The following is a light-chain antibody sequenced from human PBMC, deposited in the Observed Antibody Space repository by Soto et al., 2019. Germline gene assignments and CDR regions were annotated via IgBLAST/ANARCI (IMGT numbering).Light chain of an antibody. CDR2: DAS. CDR1: HNIERW. CDR3: QQGHSGLT. Sequence: PMTQSPSTLSASVGDRVTLTCRASHNIERWMAWYQQRPGKAPSILITDASKLESGVPSRFGGTGSGTDFTLTINSLESEDFATYYCQQGHSGLTFGGGTKVDIK. V-gene: IGKV1-5*01. J-gene: IGKJ4*01.